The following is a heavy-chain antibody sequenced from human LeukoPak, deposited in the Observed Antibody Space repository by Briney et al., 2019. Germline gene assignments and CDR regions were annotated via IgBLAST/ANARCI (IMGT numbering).Heavy chain of an antibody. J-gene: IGHJ4*02. CDR3: ARGARIAAAGLTLGY. CDR2: MNPNSGNT. Sequence: ASVKVSCKASGYTFTSYDTNWVRQATGQGLEWMGWMNPNSGNTGYAQKFQGRVTMTRNTSISTAYMELSSLRSEDTAVYYCARGARIAAAGLTLGYWGQGTLVTVSS. V-gene: IGHV1-8*01. CDR1: GYTFTSYD. D-gene: IGHD6-13*01.